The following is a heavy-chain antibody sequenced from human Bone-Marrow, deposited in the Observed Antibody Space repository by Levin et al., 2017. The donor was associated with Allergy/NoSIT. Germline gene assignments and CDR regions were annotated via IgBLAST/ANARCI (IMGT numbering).Heavy chain of an antibody. V-gene: IGHV2-5*02. J-gene: IGHJ4*02. CDR3: AQRGSWAGNNWDTGYLDY. CDR2: IYWDDDK. CDR1: GFSLSSYGVG. D-gene: IGHD1-1*01. Sequence: SGPTLVKPTQTLTLTCTFSGFSLSSYGVGVGWIRQPPGKALEWLAVIYWDDDKRYSPSLKSRLTITKDTSKDQVVLTMTNMDTVDTATYYCAQRGSWAGNNWDTGYLDYWGQGMLVTVSS.